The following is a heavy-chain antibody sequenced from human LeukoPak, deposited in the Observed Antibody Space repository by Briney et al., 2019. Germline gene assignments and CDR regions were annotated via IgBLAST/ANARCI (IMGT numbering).Heavy chain of an antibody. CDR2: INAGNGNT. J-gene: IGHJ4*02. CDR3: AREVSGLDY. CDR1: GYSFTSYA. D-gene: IGHD6-25*01. V-gene: IGHV1-3*01. Sequence: ALVKVSCKASGYSFTSYALHWVRQAPGQRLEWMGWINAGNGNTEYSQRFLDRVTITRDTSASTAYIELSSLRSEDTAVYYCAREVSGLDYWGQGTLVTVSS.